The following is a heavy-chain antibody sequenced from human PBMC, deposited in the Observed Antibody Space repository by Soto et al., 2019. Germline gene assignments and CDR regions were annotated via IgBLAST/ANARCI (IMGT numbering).Heavy chain of an antibody. CDR1: GDSISRNY. J-gene: IGHJ4*02. CDR3: VRGETLHRVDY. CDR2: IYNSGST. V-gene: IGHV4-59*01. D-gene: IGHD3-16*01. Sequence: QVQLQESGPGLVKPSETLSLTCSVSGDSISRNYWSWIRRPPGERLEWIGEIYNSGSTNYNPSLKSRACMSVDTSKNQFDLKVRSVTAADTAVYYCVRGETLHRVDYLGQGTLVTVSS.